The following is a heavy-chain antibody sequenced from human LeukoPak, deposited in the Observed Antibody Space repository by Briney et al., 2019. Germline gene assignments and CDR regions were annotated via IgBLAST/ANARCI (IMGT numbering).Heavy chain of an antibody. CDR1: GFTFSSYA. Sequence: GGSLRLSCAASGFTFSSYAMHWVRQAPGKGLEWVAVISYDGSNKYYADSAKGRFTISRDNSKNTLYLQMNSLRAEDTAVYYCARGVAVAGTRWYYFDYWGQGALVTVSS. CDR3: ARGVAVAGTRWYYFDY. D-gene: IGHD6-19*01. CDR2: ISYDGSNK. V-gene: IGHV3-30-3*01. J-gene: IGHJ4*02.